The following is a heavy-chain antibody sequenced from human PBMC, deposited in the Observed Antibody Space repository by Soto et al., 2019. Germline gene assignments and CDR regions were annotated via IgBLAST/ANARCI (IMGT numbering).Heavy chain of an antibody. J-gene: IGHJ6*02. CDR3: ARVAAQSLGFSDYGMDV. CDR2: IKQDGSEK. CDR1: GFTFSSYW. V-gene: IGHV3-7*01. Sequence: PGGSLRLSCAASGFTFSSYWMSWVRQAPGKGLERVANIKQDGSEKYYVDSVKGRFTISRDNAKNSLYLQMNSLRAEDTAVYYCARVAAQSLGFSDYGMDVWGQGTTVTVSS. D-gene: IGHD5-12*01.